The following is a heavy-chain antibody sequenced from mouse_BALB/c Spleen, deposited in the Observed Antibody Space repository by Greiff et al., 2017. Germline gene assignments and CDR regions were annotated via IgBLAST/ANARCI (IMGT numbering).Heavy chain of an antibody. J-gene: IGHJ3*01. CDR3: ARGGNYGGFAY. CDR1: GYSITSDYA. CDR2: ISYSGST. D-gene: IGHD2-1*01. V-gene: IGHV3-2*02. Sequence: VQLQQPGPGLVKPSQSLSLTCTVTGYSITSDYAWNWIRQFPGNKLEWMGYISYSGSTSYNPSLKSRISITRDTSKNQFFLQLNSVTTEDTATYYCARGGNYGGFAYWGQGTLVTVSA.